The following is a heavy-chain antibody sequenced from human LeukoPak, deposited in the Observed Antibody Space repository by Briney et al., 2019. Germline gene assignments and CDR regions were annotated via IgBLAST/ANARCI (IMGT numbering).Heavy chain of an antibody. D-gene: IGHD6-25*01. V-gene: IGHV3-74*01. CDR2: INSDGSST. CDR3: ASSMGQRLLY. Sequence: PGGSLRLSCAASGFTFSSYWMHWVRQAPGKGVVWVSRINSDGSSTRYADSVKGRFTISRDNAKNTLYLQMNSLRAEDTAVYYCASSMGQRLLYWGQGTLVTVSS. CDR1: GFTFSSYW. J-gene: IGHJ4*02.